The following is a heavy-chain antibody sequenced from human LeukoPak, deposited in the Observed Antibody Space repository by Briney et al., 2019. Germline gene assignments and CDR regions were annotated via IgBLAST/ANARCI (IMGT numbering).Heavy chain of an antibody. D-gene: IGHD1-26*01. Sequence: ASVKVSCTASGFPFSTYSMHWVSQAPGQGLQWVGMINPTGDTSYAQNFQGRVTMTSDMSTNTFYMELSSLRSHDTALYFCARVIIVGSNRFDAWGPGTLVTVSS. CDR3: ARVIIVGSNRFDA. V-gene: IGHV1-46*01. CDR2: INPTGDT. CDR1: GFPFSTYS. J-gene: IGHJ4*02.